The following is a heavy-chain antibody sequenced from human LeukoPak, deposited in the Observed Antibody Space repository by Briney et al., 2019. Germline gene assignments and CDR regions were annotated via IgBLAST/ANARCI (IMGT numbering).Heavy chain of an antibody. V-gene: IGHV1-8*01. D-gene: IGHD6-13*01. Sequence: ASVKVSCKASGYTFTSYDINWVRQATGQGLEWMGWMNPNSGNTGYAQKFQGRVTMTRNTSISTAYMELSSLRSEDTAVYYCARQGSSSWYYYYMDVWSKGTTVTVSS. CDR2: MNPNSGNT. CDR3: ARQGSSSWYYYYMDV. J-gene: IGHJ6*03. CDR1: GYTFTSYD.